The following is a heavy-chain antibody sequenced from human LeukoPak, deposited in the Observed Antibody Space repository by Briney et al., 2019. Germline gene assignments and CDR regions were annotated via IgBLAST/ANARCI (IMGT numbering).Heavy chain of an antibody. CDR2: INPSGGST. CDR1: GYTFTSYY. D-gene: IGHD3-9*01. CDR3: ARPNYDILTGYYKRNYYYYYYMDV. J-gene: IGHJ6*03. V-gene: IGHV1-46*01. Sequence: ASVKVSCKASGYTFTSYYMHWVRQAPGQGLEWMVIINPSGGSTSYAQKFQGRVTMTRDMSTSTVYMELSSLRSEDTAVYYCARPNYDILTGYYKRNYYYYYYMDVWGKGTTVTVSS.